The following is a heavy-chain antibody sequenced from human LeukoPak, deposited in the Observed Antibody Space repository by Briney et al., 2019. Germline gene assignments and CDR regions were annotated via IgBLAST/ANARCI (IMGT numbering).Heavy chain of an antibody. D-gene: IGHD3-3*01. V-gene: IGHV4-39*07. CDR3: ARSKEGNFWSGYYTFGSGYYFDY. CDR1: GGSISSSSYY. Sequence: SETLSLTCTVSGGSISSSSYYWGWIRQPPGKGLEWIGSIYYSRSTYYNPSLKSRVTISEDTSKNQCSLKLSSVTAADPAVYYCARSKEGNFWSGYYTFGSGYYFDYWGQGTLVTVSS. CDR2: IYYSRST. J-gene: IGHJ4*02.